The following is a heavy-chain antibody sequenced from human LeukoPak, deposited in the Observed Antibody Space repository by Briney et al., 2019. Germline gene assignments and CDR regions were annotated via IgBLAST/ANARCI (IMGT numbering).Heavy chain of an antibody. CDR1: GFTFSTYA. J-gene: IGHJ6*02. CDR2: ISRGGDVT. Sequence: GGSLRLSCAASGFTFSTYAMTWVRQAPGKGLEWVSLISRGGDVTYYADSVKGRFTISRDSSKNTLYLQMHSLRAEDTAVYYCASDLGDYGYGMDVWGQGTTVTVSS. D-gene: IGHD4-17*01. V-gene: IGHV3-23*01. CDR3: ASDLGDYGYGMDV.